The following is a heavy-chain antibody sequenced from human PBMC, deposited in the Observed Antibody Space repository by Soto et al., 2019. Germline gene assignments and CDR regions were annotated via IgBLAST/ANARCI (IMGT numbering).Heavy chain of an antibody. Sequence: PGGSLRLSCAASGFTFSSYGMHWVGQAPAKGLEWVTVTSSDGNAKYYADSVKGRFTISRDNSKNTLYLQMNGLRADDTAVYYCAKDRTDYYFDYWGQGTLVTVSS. D-gene: IGHD4-17*01. J-gene: IGHJ4*02. CDR3: AKDRTDYYFDY. CDR2: TSSDGNAK. V-gene: IGHV3-30*18. CDR1: GFTFSSYG.